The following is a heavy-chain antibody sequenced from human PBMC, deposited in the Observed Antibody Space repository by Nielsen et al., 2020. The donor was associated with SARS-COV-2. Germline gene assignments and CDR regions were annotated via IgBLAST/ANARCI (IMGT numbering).Heavy chain of an antibody. J-gene: IGHJ4*02. D-gene: IGHD6-13*01. Sequence: GESLKISCAASGFTFRNYAMSLVRPAPGKGLEWVSSINRAGDVTYYTGSVKGRFTVSRDNSKSMVYLQMHSLRVEDSALYYCAKVAPTYIAAAAANYWGQGIVVTVSS. CDR2: INRAGDVT. CDR1: GFTFRNYA. V-gene: IGHV3-23*01. CDR3: AKVAPTYIAAAAANY.